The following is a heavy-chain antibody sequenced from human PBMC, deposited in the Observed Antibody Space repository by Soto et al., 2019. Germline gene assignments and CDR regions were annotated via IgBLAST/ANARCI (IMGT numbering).Heavy chain of an antibody. V-gene: IGHV1-3*01. D-gene: IGHD3-9*01. Sequence: ASVKVSCKASGYTFTSYAMHWVRQAPGQRLEWMGWINAGNGNTKYSQKFQGRVTITRDTSASTAYMELSSLRSEDTAVYYCARDHSSTYYDIFSDYYSYSYFGMDVWGDAPRSPSPQ. CDR3: ARDHSSTYYDIFSDYYSYSYFGMDV. CDR2: INAGNGNT. J-gene: IGHJ6*01. CDR1: GYTFTSYA.